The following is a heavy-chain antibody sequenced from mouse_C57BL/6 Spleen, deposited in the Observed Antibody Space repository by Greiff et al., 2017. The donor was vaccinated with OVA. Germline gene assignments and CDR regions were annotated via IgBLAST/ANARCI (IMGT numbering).Heavy chain of an antibody. V-gene: IGHV1-64*01. CDR2: IHPNSGST. CDR1: GYTFTSYW. D-gene: IGHD2-4*01. J-gene: IGHJ1*03. CDR3: ARRVYYDYVYFDV. Sequence: QVQLKQPGAELVKPGASVKLSCKASGYTFTSYWMHWVKQRPGQGLEWIGMIHPNSGSTNYNEKFKSKATLTVDKSSSTAYMQLSSLTSEDSAVYYCARRVYYDYVYFDVWGTGTTVTVSS.